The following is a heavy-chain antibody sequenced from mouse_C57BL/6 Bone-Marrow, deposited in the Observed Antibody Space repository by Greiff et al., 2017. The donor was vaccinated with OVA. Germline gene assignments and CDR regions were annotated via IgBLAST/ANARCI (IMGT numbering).Heavy chain of an antibody. V-gene: IGHV1-52*01. CDR2: IDPSDSET. J-gene: IGHJ2*01. CDR1: GYTFTSYW. CDR3: ARGGGY. Sequence: QVHVKQSGAELVRPGSSVKLSCKASGYTFTSYWMHWVKQRPIQGLEWIGNIDPSDSETHYNQKFKDKATLTVDKSSSTAYMQLSSLTSADSAVYYCARGGGYWGQGTTLTVSS.